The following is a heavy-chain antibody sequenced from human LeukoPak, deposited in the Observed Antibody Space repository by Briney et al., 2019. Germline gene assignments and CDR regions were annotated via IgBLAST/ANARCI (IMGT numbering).Heavy chain of an antibody. Sequence: PSETLSLTCTVSGGSISSYYWSWIRQPPGKGLEWIGNIYHSGSTNYSPSLKSRVTISVDTSKNQFSLKLSSVTAADTAVYFCAREDYYSGGYYLDYWGQGTLVTVSS. J-gene: IGHJ4*02. CDR2: IYHSGST. V-gene: IGHV4-59*08. D-gene: IGHD3-22*01. CDR1: GGSISSYY. CDR3: AREDYYSGGYYLDY.